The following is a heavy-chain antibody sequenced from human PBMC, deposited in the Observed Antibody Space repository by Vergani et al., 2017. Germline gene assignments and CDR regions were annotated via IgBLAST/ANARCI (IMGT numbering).Heavy chain of an antibody. Sequence: VQILQSGGGVVQPGGSLRLSCTLSGFTFSSYSMNWVRQAPGKGLEWVSSISSSSSYIYYADSVKGRFTISRDNAKNSLYLQMNSLRAEDTAVYYCARDRRPYSSGWGFDYRGQGTLVTVSS. D-gene: IGHD6-19*01. CDR2: ISSSSSYI. CDR1: GFTFSSYS. V-gene: IGHV3-21*01. J-gene: IGHJ4*02. CDR3: ARDRRPYSSGWGFDY.